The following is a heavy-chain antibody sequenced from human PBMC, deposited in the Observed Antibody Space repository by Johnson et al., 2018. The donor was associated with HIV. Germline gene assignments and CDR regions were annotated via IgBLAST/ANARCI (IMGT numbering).Heavy chain of an antibody. CDR3: ARESSYCGGDCYDAFDV. CDR1: GFTVSSNY. CDR2: IYSGGRT. V-gene: IGHV3-53*01. Sequence: VQLVESGGGLIQPGGSLRLSCAASGFTVSSNYMSWVRQAPGTGLEWVSVIYSGGRTYYADSVKGRFTISRDNAKNSLYLQMNSLRAEDTAVYYCARESSYCGGDCYDAFDVWGHGTLVTVSS. J-gene: IGHJ3*01. D-gene: IGHD2-21*02.